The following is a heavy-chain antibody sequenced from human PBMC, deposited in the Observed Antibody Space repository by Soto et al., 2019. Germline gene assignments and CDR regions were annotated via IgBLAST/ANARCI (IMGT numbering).Heavy chain of an antibody. D-gene: IGHD3-3*01. CDR3: AKTYYDFWSGYYDY. V-gene: IGHV1-2*02. CDR1: GYTFTSYY. Sequence: ASVKVSCKASGYTFTSYYMHWVRQAPGQGLEWMGWINPNSGGTNYAQKFQGRVTMTRDTSISTAYMELSRLRSDDTAVYYCAKTYYDFWSGYYDYWGQGTLVTVS. J-gene: IGHJ4*02. CDR2: INPNSGGT.